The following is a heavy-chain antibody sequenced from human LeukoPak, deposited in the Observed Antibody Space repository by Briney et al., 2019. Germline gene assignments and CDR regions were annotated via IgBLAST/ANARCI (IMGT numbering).Heavy chain of an antibody. J-gene: IGHJ4*02. CDR2: ISDSGSIT. CDR3: AKDARRTNGWYYFDY. V-gene: IGHV3-23*01. Sequence: GGSLRLSCAASGFAFTSQAMGWVRQAPGKGLEWVSVISDSGSITYYADSVKGRFTISRDNSKKTLFLQLNSLRAEDTAVYYCAKDARRTNGWYYFDYWGQGALVTVSS. CDR1: GFAFTSQA. D-gene: IGHD6-19*01.